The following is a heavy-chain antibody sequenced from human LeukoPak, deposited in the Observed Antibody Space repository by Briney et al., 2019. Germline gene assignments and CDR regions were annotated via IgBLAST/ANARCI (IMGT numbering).Heavy chain of an antibody. CDR1: GYSISSGYY. V-gene: IGHV4-38-2*01. CDR2: IYHSGST. D-gene: IGHD4-11*01. CDR3: ARLPPDYSNGQGGVN. J-gene: IGHJ4*02. Sequence: SETLSLTCAVSGYSISSGYYWGWIRQPPGKGLEWIGSIYHSGSTYYNPSLKSRVTISVDTSKNQFSLKLSSVTAADTAVYYCARLPPDYSNGQGGVNWGQGTLVTVSS.